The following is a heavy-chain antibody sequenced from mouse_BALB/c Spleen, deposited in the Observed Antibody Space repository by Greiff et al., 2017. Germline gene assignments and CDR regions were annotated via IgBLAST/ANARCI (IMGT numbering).Heavy chain of an antibody. CDR3: VRRKGSSAWFAY. CDR2: INPSTGYT. Sequence: VKLMESGAELAKPGASVKMSCKASGYTFTSYWMHWVKQRPGQGLEWIGYINPSTGYTEYNQKFKDKATLTADKSSSTAYMQLSSLTSEDSAVYYCVRRKGSSAWFAYWGQGTLVTVSA. J-gene: IGHJ3*01. V-gene: IGHV1-7*01. CDR1: GYTFTSYW.